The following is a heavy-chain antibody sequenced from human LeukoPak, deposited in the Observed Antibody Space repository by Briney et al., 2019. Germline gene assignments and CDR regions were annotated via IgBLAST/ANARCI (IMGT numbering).Heavy chain of an antibody. CDR3: ATGIAAAATFTDY. D-gene: IGHD6-13*01. J-gene: IGHJ4*02. CDR1: GFTFSDYY. Sequence: GGSLILSCAASGFTFSDYYMSWVRQAPGKGLEWVSYISSSGSTIYYADPVKGRFTISRDNAKNSLYLQMNSLRAEDTAVYYCATGIAAAATFTDYWGQGTLVTVSS. CDR2: ISSSGSTI. V-gene: IGHV3-11*01.